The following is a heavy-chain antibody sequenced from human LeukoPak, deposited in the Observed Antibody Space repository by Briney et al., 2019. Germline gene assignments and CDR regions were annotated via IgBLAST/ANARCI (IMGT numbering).Heavy chain of an antibody. CDR1: GYSISSGYY. CDR3: ARPYCSGGSCYPYYFDY. J-gene: IGHJ4*02. Sequence: SETLSLTCTVSGYSISSGYYWGWIRQPPGKGLEWIGSIYHSGSTYYNPSLKSRVTISVDTSKNQFSLKLSSVTAADTAVYYCARPYCSGGSCYPYYFDYWGQGTLVTVSS. V-gene: IGHV4-38-2*02. D-gene: IGHD2-15*01. CDR2: IYHSGST.